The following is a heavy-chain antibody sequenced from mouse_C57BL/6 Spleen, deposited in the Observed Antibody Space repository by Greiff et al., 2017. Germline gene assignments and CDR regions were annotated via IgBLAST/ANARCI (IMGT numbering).Heavy chain of an antibody. CDR3: TSGLITTVVASYYAMDY. CDR2: IDPETGGT. J-gene: IGHJ4*01. CDR1: GYTFTDYE. V-gene: IGHV1-15*01. D-gene: IGHD1-1*01. Sequence: QVQLQQSGAELVRPGASVTLSCKASGYTFTDYEMHWVKQTPVHGLEWIGAIDPETGGTAYTQKFKGKAILTADKSSSTAYMELRSLTSEDSAVYYCTSGLITTVVASYYAMDYWGQGTSVTVSS.